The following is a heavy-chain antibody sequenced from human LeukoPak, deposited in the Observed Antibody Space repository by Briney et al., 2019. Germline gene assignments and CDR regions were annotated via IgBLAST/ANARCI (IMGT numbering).Heavy chain of an antibody. D-gene: IGHD3-3*01. CDR3: AMSEC. CDR1: GYSITRYW. CDR2: IYPGDSDT. V-gene: IGHV5-51*01. J-gene: IGHJ4*02. Sequence: GESLQICCLCSGYSITRYWIGWVRQQPGKGLEWMGIIYPGDSDTRYSPSFQGQVTISADKSNNPSYLQRSTLTGSDTAMYYCAMSECWGQGTLVTVSS.